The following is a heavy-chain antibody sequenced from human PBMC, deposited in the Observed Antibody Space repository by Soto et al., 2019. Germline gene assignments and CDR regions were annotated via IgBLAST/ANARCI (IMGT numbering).Heavy chain of an antibody. D-gene: IGHD6-19*01. CDR1: GGTFRNYA. CDR2: IIPIFGST. Sequence: SVKVSCKASGGTFRNYAITWVRQAPGQGLEWLGRIIPIFGSTNFAQKFQDRVTLTADESTTTVYMELSSLRSEDTAVYYCAGTFLTSSGWGQGTLVTVSS. CDR3: AGTFLTSSG. J-gene: IGHJ4*02. V-gene: IGHV1-69*13.